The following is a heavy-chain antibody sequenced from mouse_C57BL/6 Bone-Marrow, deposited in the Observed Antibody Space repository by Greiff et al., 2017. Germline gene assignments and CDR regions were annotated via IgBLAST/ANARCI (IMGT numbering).Heavy chain of an antibody. CDR1: GYTFTSYW. CDR2: LDPSDSYT. V-gene: IGHV1-69*01. J-gene: IGHJ4*01. Sequence: QVQLQQPGAELVMPGASVKLSCKASGYTFTSYWMHWVKQRPGQGLEWIGELDPSDSYTNSNQKFKGKSTLTVDKSSSTAYMQLSSLTSEDSAVYYCARPAYYSNFYAMDYWGQGTSVTVSS. D-gene: IGHD2-5*01. CDR3: ARPAYYSNFYAMDY.